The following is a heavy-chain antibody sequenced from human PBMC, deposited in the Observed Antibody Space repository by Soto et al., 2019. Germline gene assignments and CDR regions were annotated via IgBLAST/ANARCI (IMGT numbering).Heavy chain of an antibody. CDR1: GDSMTGYY. V-gene: IGHV4-4*07. CDR3: ARGQRFSDWFDP. J-gene: IGHJ5*02. Sequence: PSETLSLTCTVSGDSMTGYYWTWIRQPAGKGLEWIGRVYSSGGTHYNPSLKSRVSISLETSKNQFSLRLMSVTVADTAVYYCARGQRFSDWFDPWGPGVLVTVSS. CDR2: VYSSGGT. D-gene: IGHD3-3*01.